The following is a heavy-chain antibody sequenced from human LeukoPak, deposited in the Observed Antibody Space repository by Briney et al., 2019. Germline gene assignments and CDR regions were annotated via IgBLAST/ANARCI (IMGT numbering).Heavy chain of an antibody. D-gene: IGHD4-17*01. V-gene: IGHV3-30*18. CDR2: ILYDGSNK. Sequence: GSLRLSCVASGFTFSSYGMHWVRQAPGKGLEWVAVILYDGSNKYNADSVKGRFTISRDTSKNTLYLQMSSLRAEDTAVYYCAKAWRAYGDYHTFDIWGQGTMVTVSS. J-gene: IGHJ3*02. CDR1: GFTFSSYG. CDR3: AKAWRAYGDYHTFDI.